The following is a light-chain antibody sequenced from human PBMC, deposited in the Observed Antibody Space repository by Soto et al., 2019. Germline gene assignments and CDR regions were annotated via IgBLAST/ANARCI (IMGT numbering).Light chain of an antibody. V-gene: IGKV4-1*01. Sequence: DIVMTQSPDSLAVSLGERATINCKSSQSVLYSSNNKNYLAWYQQKPGQPPMLLIYWASTRESGVPDRFSGSGSGTDFTLTISSLQAEDVAVYYCQQYYSTPWTFGPGTKVDIK. CDR3: QQYYSTPWT. J-gene: IGKJ3*01. CDR2: WAS. CDR1: QSVLYSSNNKNY.